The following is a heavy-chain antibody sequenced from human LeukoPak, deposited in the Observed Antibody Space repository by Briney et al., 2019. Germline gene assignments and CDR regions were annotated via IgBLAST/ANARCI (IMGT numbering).Heavy chain of an antibody. J-gene: IGHJ4*02. Sequence: GGSLRLSCAASGFTFSSYGMRWVRQAPGKGLEWVAVIWYDGSNKYYADSVKGRFTISRDNSKNTLYLHMNSLRAEDTAVYYCARADDYGDYLDYWGQGTLVTVSS. CDR1: GFTFSSYG. V-gene: IGHV3-33*01. D-gene: IGHD4-17*01. CDR2: IWYDGSNK. CDR3: ARADDYGDYLDY.